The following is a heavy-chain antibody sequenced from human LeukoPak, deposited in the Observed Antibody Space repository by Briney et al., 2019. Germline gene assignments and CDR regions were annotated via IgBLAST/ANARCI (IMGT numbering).Heavy chain of an antibody. V-gene: IGHV3-30*03. Sequence: GGSLRLSCKASGFTFRDCGLHWVRQAPGKGLEWVASVSYDGSNKYYADSVKGRLTISRGNSKNTVFLQMSSLRADDTAVYYCARDDSKHILLPPCGYFDLWGRGTLVTVSS. D-gene: IGHD3-3*02. CDR1: GFTFRDCG. J-gene: IGHJ2*01. CDR3: ARDDSKHILLPPCGYFDL. CDR2: VSYDGSNK.